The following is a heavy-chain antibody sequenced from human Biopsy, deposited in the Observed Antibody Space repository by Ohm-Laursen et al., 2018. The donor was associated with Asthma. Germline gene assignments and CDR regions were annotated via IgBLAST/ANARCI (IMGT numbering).Heavy chain of an antibody. CDR1: GFAVSRDY. CDR2: IYSGGTP. V-gene: IGHV3-53*01. D-gene: IGHD3-22*01. CDR3: ARGDSSNWSHYYSDY. J-gene: IGHJ4*02. Sequence: SLRLSCTASGFAVSRDYMFWVRQAPGKGLEWVSVIYSGGTPHTADSVRGRFTISRDYSKNTLYLQMHSLRAEDTAVYYCARGDSSNWSHYYSDYWGQGTLVTVSS.